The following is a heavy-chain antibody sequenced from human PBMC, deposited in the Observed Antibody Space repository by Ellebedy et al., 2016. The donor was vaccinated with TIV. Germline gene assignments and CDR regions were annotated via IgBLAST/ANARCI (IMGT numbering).Heavy chain of an antibody. CDR3: ARSRDYYVDY. V-gene: IGHV5-51*01. Sequence: ASVKVSCKGSGYSFTTSWIGWVRQMPGKGLEWMGIIYPGDSDTRYSPSFQGQVTISADKSISTAYLQWSSLKASDTAMYYCARSRDYYVDYWGQGTLVTVSS. J-gene: IGHJ4*02. CDR1: GYSFTTSW. CDR2: IYPGDSDT.